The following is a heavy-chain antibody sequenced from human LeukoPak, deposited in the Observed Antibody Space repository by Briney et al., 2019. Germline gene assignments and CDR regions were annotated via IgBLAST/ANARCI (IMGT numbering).Heavy chain of an antibody. CDR3: ARAGVVSNPNSYWYFDL. J-gene: IGHJ2*01. CDR1: GFTFSSSD. V-gene: IGHV3-21*04. CDR2: ISSSSSLI. D-gene: IGHD3-3*01. Sequence: GGSLRLSCAASGFTFSSSDMDWVRQAPGKGLEWVASISSSSSLIYYTDSVKGRFTISRDNAKNSLYLQMNSLRAEDTAVYYCARAGVVSNPNSYWYFDLWGRGTLVTVSS.